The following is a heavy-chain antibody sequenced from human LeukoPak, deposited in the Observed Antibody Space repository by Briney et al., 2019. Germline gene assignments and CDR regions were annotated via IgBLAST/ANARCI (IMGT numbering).Heavy chain of an antibody. V-gene: IGHV1-69*04. Sequence: GASVKVSCEASGGTFSSYAISWVRQAPGQGLEWMGRIIPILGIANYAQKFQGRVTITADKSTSTAYMELSSLRSEDTAVYYCASRNYYGMDVWGQGTTVTVSS. CDR1: GGTFSSYA. CDR3: ASRNYYGMDV. CDR2: IIPILGIA. J-gene: IGHJ6*02.